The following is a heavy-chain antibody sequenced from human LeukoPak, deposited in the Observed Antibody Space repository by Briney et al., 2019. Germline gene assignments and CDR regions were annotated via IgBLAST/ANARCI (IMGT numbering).Heavy chain of an antibody. D-gene: IGHD3-10*01. Sequence: GGSLRLSCAASGFTFSSYSMNWVRQAPGKGLEWVSSISSSSYIYYADSVKGRFTISRDNAKNSLYLQMNSLRAEDTAVYYCARGRKYGSGSYGAFDIWGQGTMVTVSS. CDR2: ISSSSYI. V-gene: IGHV3-21*01. CDR3: ARGRKYGSGSYGAFDI. CDR1: GFTFSSYS. J-gene: IGHJ3*02.